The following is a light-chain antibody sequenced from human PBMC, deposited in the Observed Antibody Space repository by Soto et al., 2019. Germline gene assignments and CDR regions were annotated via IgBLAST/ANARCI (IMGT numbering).Light chain of an antibody. CDR3: QQYVTYPLT. Sequence: DIQMTQSPSSLSASVGDSVTITCRASQRISTYLAWFQLKPGKAPKFLISSASILETGVPSRFSGSGSGTDFTLTISSLQPEDCATYACQQYVTYPLTFGGGTKVEI. CDR2: SAS. J-gene: IGKJ4*01. CDR1: QRISTY. V-gene: IGKV1-16*01.